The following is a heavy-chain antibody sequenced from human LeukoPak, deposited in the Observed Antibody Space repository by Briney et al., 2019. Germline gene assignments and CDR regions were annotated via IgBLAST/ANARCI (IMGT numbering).Heavy chain of an antibody. Sequence: GGSLRLSCAASGFTFGSYAMSWVRQAPGKGLEWVSFISGDAENTYYADSVKGRFTISRDNSKNTLFLQMHSLRVEDTALYYCAKTSGNNDWLIDFWGQGTLVTVSS. CDR1: GFTFGSYA. D-gene: IGHD3-9*01. CDR2: ISGDAENT. CDR3: AKTSGNNDWLIDF. V-gene: IGHV3-23*01. J-gene: IGHJ4*02.